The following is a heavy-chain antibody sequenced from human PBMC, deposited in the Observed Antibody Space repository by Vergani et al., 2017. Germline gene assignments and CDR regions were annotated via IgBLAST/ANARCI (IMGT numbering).Heavy chain of an antibody. CDR1: GFTFSRYS. CDR2: ISSSSSYI. Sequence: EVQLVESGGGLVKPGGSLRLSCAASGFTFSRYSMNWVRQAPGKGLEWVSSISSSSSYIYYVDSVKGRFTISRDNAKNALYLQMNSLRAVDTAVYYCARRGCTSCYINWFDPWSQRTLVTVSS. CDR3: ARRGCTSCYINWFDP. V-gene: IGHV3-21*01. D-gene: IGHD2-2*02. J-gene: IGHJ5*02.